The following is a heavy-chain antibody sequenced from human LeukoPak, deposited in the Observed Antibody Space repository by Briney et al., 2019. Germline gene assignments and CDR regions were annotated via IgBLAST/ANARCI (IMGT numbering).Heavy chain of an antibody. D-gene: IGHD3-10*01. CDR1: GGTFSSYA. V-gene: IGHV1-18*03. Sequence: RASVKVSCKASGGTFSSYAISWVRQAPGQGLEWMGWISAYNGNTNYAQKLQGRVTMTTDTSTSTAYMELRSLRSDDMAVYYCARDGSGAWYFDLWGRGTLVTVSS. CDR3: ARDGSGAWYFDL. J-gene: IGHJ2*01. CDR2: ISAYNGNT.